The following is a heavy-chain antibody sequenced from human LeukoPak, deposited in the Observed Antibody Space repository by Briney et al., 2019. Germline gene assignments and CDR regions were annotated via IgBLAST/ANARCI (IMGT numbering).Heavy chain of an antibody. J-gene: IGHJ4*02. CDR3: AKDRDTVVVPSFDY. V-gene: IGHV3-23*01. Sequence: GGSLRLSCAASGFTSSSYAMSWVRQAPGKGLEWVSSISGNGGSTYDADSVKGRFTISRDNSKNTLYLQMNSLRAEDTAVYYCAKDRDTVVVPSFDYWGQGTLVTVSS. CDR1: GFTSSSYA. D-gene: IGHD2-2*01. CDR2: ISGNGGST.